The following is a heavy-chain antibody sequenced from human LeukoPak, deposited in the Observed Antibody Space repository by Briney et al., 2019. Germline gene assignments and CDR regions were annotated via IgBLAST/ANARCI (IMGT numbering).Heavy chain of an antibody. D-gene: IGHD5-24*01. CDR2: MNPNSGNT. CDR3: ARGRGYKRAFDI. J-gene: IGHJ3*02. V-gene: IGHV1-8*03. CDR1: GYTFTSYD. Sequence: ASVKVSCKASGYTFTSYDINWVRQATGQGLEWMGWMNPNSGNTGYAQKFQGRVTITRNTSISTAYMELSSLRSEDPAVYYCARGRGYKRAFDIWGQGTMVTVSS.